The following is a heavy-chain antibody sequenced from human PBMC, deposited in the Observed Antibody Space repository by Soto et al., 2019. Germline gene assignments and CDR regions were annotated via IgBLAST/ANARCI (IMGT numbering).Heavy chain of an antibody. CDR1: GYTFTSYG. J-gene: IGHJ4*02. Sequence: QVQLVQSGAEVEKPGASVKVSCKASGYTFTSYGISWVRQAPGQGLEWMGWISAYNGNTNYAQKLQGRVTMTTDTSTSTAYMELRSLRSDDTAVYYCARGMDYDYVWGSYRYSPLFDYWGQGTLVTVSS. CDR2: ISAYNGNT. V-gene: IGHV1-18*01. D-gene: IGHD3-16*02. CDR3: ARGMDYDYVWGSYRYSPLFDY.